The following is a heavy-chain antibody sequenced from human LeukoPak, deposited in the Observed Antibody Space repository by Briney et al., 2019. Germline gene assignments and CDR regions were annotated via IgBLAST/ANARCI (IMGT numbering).Heavy chain of an antibody. J-gene: IGHJ4*02. D-gene: IGHD5-12*01. V-gene: IGHV3-30-3*01. Sequence: GGSLRLSCAASGFTFSSYAMHWVRQAPGKGLEWVAVISYDGSNKYYADSVKGRFTISRDNSKNTLYLQMNSLRAEDTAVYYCARDWDIVATLIDYWGQGTLVTVSS. CDR3: ARDWDIVATLIDY. CDR1: GFTFSSYA. CDR2: ISYDGSNK.